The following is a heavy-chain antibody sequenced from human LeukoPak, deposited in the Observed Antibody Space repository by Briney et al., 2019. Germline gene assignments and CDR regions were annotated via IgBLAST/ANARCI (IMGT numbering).Heavy chain of an antibody. J-gene: IGHJ3*02. V-gene: IGHV4-59*11. CDR2: IHYSGRT. D-gene: IGHD3-22*01. Sequence: SETLSLTCSVSGGSISRHFWSWVRQPPGKGLDWIAFIHYSGRTKYNPSLQSRVTISIDTSENNFSLKLTSVTAADTAVYYCARLLDNDSSGDPDTFDMWGQGTVVSVSS. CDR1: GGSISRHF. CDR3: ARLLDNDSSGDPDTFDM.